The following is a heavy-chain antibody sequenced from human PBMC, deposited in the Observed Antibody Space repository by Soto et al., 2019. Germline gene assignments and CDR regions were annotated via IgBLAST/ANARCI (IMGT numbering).Heavy chain of an antibody. D-gene: IGHD5-12*01. CDR1: GFTFSIYG. CDR2: ISFDGSEK. V-gene: IGHV3-30*03. J-gene: IGHJ3*02. CDR3: ARARIRYDSDAFDI. Sequence: QVQLVESGGGVVQPGRSLRLSCAASGFTFSIYGMHWVRHAPGKGLEWVSMISFDGSEKYSTDHVKGRFHISRDSSKNTMYLQMDRLRVEDTAVYYCARARIRYDSDAFDIWGQGTMVTGSS.